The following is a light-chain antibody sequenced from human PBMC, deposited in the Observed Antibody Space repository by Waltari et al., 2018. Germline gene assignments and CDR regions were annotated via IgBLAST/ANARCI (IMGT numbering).Light chain of an antibody. CDR2: AAS. CDR1: QSISSY. Sequence: DIQMTQPPSSLSASVGDRVTITCRASQSISSYLNWYQQKPGKAPKLLIYAASSFQSGIPSRFSGSGSGTDFTLTISSLQPEDFATYYCQQSYSTPMYTFGQGTKLEIK. CDR3: QQSYSTPMYT. J-gene: IGKJ2*01. V-gene: IGKV1-39*01.